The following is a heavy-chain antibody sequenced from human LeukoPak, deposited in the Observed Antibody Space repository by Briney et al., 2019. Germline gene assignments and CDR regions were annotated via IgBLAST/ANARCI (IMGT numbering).Heavy chain of an antibody. D-gene: IGHD1-26*01. Sequence: ASVKVSCKTSGYTFTIYNINWVRQAPGQGLEWMGWINTNTGNPTYAQGFTGRFVFSLDTSVSTAYLQISSLKAEDTAAYYCARDLGGELPYSWFDPWGQGTLVTVSS. CDR3: ARDLGGELPYSWFDP. CDR1: GYTFTIYN. J-gene: IGHJ5*02. CDR2: INTNTGNP. V-gene: IGHV7-4-1*02.